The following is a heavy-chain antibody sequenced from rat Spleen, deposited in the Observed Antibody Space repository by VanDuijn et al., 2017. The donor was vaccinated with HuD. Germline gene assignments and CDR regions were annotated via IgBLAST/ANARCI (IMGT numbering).Heavy chain of an antibody. CDR1: GFTYSNYV. D-gene: IGHD1-1*01. CDR2: ISTGGGNT. CDR3: AKALYYSPQD. V-gene: IGHV5S13*01. Sequence: EVQLVESGGGLVQPGRSLKLSCAASGFTYSNYVMAWVRQAPTKGLEWVASISTGGGNTYYRDSVKGRFTIARDNAKNTLYLQMDSLRSEDTATYYCAKALYYSPQDWGQGVMVTVSS. J-gene: IGHJ2*01.